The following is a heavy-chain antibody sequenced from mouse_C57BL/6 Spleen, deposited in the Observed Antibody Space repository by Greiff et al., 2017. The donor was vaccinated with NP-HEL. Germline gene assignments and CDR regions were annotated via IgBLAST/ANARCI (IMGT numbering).Heavy chain of an antibody. CDR3: ARYPLIGGYFDV. CDR2: IRNKANGYTT. J-gene: IGHJ1*03. CDR1: GFTFTDYY. V-gene: IGHV7-3*01. Sequence: EVQRVESGGGLVQPGGSLSLSCAASGFTFTDYYMSWVRQPPGKALEWLGFIRNKANGYTTEYSASVKGRFTISRDNSQSILYLQMNALRAEDSATYYCARYPLIGGYFDVWGTGTTVTVSS.